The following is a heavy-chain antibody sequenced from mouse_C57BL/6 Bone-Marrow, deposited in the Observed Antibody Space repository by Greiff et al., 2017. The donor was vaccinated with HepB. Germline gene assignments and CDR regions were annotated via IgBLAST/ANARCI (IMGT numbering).Heavy chain of an antibody. D-gene: IGHD1-1*01. CDR1: GYTFTSYW. Sequence: QVQLQQPGAELVMPGASVKLSCKASGYTFTSYWMHWVKQRPGQGLEWIGEIDPSDSYTNYNQKFKGKSTLTVDKSSSTAYMQLSSLTSEDSAVYYCARDYGSSFAYWAQGTLVTVSA. J-gene: IGHJ3*01. CDR3: ARDYGSSFAY. V-gene: IGHV1-69*01. CDR2: IDPSDSYT.